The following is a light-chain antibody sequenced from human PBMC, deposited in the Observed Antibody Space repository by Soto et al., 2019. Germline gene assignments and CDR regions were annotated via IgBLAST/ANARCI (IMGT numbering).Light chain of an antibody. Sequence: SALTQPPSASGSPGQSVTFSCTGTSSDVGRYDYVSWYQQHPGKAPKLLIYGVTRRPSGVPDRFSGSKSGNTASLTVSGLQAEDEAYYYCSSYVGSNTYVFGTGTKVTVL. J-gene: IGLJ1*01. CDR3: SSYVGSNTYV. V-gene: IGLV2-8*01. CDR2: GVT. CDR1: SSDVGRYDY.